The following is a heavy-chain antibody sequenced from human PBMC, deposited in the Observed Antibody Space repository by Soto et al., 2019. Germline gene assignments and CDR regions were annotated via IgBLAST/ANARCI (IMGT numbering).Heavy chain of an antibody. CDR2: ISGSGGST. V-gene: IGHV3-23*01. J-gene: IGHJ3*02. CDR3: AKVLEDIVPEAFDI. D-gene: IGHD2-15*01. CDR1: GFSICRYS. Sequence: PGGPLTLARPASGFSICRYSMSWVSQAPGKGLEWVSAISGSGGSTYYADSVKGRFTISRDNSKNTLYLQMNSLRAEDTAVYYCAKVLEDIVPEAFDIWGQGTMVTVSS.